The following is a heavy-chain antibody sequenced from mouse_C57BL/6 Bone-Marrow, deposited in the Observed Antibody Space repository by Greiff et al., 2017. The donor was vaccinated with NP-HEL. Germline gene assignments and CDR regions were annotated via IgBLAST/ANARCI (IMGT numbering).Heavy chain of an antibody. Sequence: QVQLQQSGAELARPGASVKLSCKASGYTFTSYGISWVTQRTGQGLEWIGVIYPRSGNTYYNEKFKGKATLTADKSSSTAYMELRSLTSEDSAVYFCARLDGNYAPRSYWGQGTVVTVSA. CDR2: IYPRSGNT. CDR3: ARLDGNYAPRSY. D-gene: IGHD2-1*01. V-gene: IGHV1-81*01. J-gene: IGHJ3*01. CDR1: GYTFTSYG.